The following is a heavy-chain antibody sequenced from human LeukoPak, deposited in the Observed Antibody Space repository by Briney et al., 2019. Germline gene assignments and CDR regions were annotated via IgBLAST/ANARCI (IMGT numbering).Heavy chain of an antibody. Sequence: GGSLRLSCAVSGFTVNSNYMSWVRQAPGKGPEWISGFYSDGRTYYAGSVQGRFTMSRDSSKNTVYLQMNSVRAEDTAVYYCARYDSRSGPRGLDSWGQGTLVTVSS. CDR1: GFTVNSNY. CDR2: FYSDGRT. D-gene: IGHD3-10*01. V-gene: IGHV3-53*01. CDR3: ARYDSRSGPRGLDS. J-gene: IGHJ1*01.